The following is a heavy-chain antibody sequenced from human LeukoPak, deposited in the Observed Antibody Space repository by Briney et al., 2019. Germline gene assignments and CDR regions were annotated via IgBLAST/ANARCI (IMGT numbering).Heavy chain of an antibody. J-gene: IGHJ5*02. CDR3: ARGVISVAARPGWFDP. D-gene: IGHD6-6*01. Sequence: SETLSLTCTVSGGSISSYYWSWIRQPPGKGLEWIGCIYYSGSTDYNPSLKSRVTISVDTSKNQFSLKLSSVTAADTAVYYCARGVISVAARPGWFDPWGQGTLVTVSS. CDR2: IYYSGST. CDR1: GGSISSYY. V-gene: IGHV4-59*01.